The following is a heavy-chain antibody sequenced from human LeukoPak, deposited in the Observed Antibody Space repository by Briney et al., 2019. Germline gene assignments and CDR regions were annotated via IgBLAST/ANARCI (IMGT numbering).Heavy chain of an antibody. J-gene: IGHJ5*02. CDR2: IIPIFGTA. Sequence: SVKVSCKAFGGSFSSEAISWVRQVPGQGLEWMGGIIPIFGTANYAQKFQGRVTITTDDSTSTAYMEVSSLRSEDTAVYYCARGRSRALKNWFDPWGQGTLVTVSS. CDR3: ARGRSRALKNWFDP. V-gene: IGHV1-69*05. D-gene: IGHD6-13*01. CDR1: GGSFSSEA.